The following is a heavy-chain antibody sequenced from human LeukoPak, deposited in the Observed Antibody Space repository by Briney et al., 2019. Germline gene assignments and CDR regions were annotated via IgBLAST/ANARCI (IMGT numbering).Heavy chain of an antibody. Sequence: SETLSLTCAVYGGSFSGYYWSWLRQPPGKGLEWIGEINHSGSTNYNPSLKSRVTISVDTSKNQFSLKLSSVTAADTAVYYCARGRSRFLEWLSISPGYYYYMDVWGKGTTVTVSS. J-gene: IGHJ6*03. CDR2: INHSGST. D-gene: IGHD3-3*01. V-gene: IGHV4-34*01. CDR3: ARGRSRFLEWLSISPGYYYYMDV. CDR1: GGSFSGYY.